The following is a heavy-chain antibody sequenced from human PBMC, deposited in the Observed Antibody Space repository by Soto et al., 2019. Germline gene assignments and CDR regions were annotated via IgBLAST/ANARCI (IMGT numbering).Heavy chain of an antibody. D-gene: IGHD6-19*01. J-gene: IGHJ6*02. CDR3: ARDGIAVAEHGMDV. CDR2: IGTAGDT. CDR1: GFTFGSYD. Sequence: PGGSLRLSCAASGFTFGSYDMHWVRQATGKGLEWVSAIGTAGDTYYPGSVKGRFTISRENAKNSLYLQMNSLRAEDTAVYYCARDGIAVAEHGMDVWGQGTTVTVSS. V-gene: IGHV3-13*01.